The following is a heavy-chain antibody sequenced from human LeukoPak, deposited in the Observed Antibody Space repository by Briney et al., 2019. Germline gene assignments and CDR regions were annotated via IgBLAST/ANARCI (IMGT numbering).Heavy chain of an antibody. D-gene: IGHD5-18*01. Sequence: ASVKVSCKASGYTFTSYGISWVRQAPGQGLEWMGWISAYNGNTNYAQKFQGRVTMTRDTSISTAYMELSRLRSDDTAVYYCARDTYSYYPWGQGTLVTVSS. CDR1: GYTFTSYG. V-gene: IGHV1-18*01. CDR2: ISAYNGNT. J-gene: IGHJ5*02. CDR3: ARDTYSYYP.